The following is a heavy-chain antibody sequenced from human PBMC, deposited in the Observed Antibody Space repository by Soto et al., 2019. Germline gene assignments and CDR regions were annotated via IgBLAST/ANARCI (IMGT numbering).Heavy chain of an antibody. V-gene: IGHV3-9*01. J-gene: IGHJ4*02. D-gene: IGHD5-18*01. CDR3: VRSKGGYSYGTPFDY. Sequence: EVQLEESGGALVQPGRSLRLSCAASGFTFDDYAMYWVRQVLGKGLEWVSSISWISGNIGYADSVKGRFTTSRDNAENSLYLQMNSLRPEDTALYYCVRSKGGYSYGTPFDYWGQGTLVTVSS. CDR2: ISWISGNI. CDR1: GFTFDDYA.